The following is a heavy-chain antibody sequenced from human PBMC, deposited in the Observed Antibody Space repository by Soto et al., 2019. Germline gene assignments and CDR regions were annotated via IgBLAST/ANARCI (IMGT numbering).Heavy chain of an antibody. CDR2: TYYRSKWYN. J-gene: IGHJ4*02. V-gene: IGHV6-1*01. CDR1: GDSVSSNSAA. D-gene: IGHD3-3*01. Sequence: SQTLSLTCAISGDSVSSNSAAWNWIRQSPSRGLEWLGRTYYRSKWYNDYAVSVKSRITINPDTSKNQSSLQLNSVTPEDTAVYYCARFPNDFWSGYGYYFDYWGQGTLVTVSS. CDR3: ARFPNDFWSGYGYYFDY.